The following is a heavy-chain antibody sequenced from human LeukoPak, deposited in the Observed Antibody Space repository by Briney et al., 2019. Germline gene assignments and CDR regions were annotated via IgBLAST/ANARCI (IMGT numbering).Heavy chain of an antibody. CDR2: INYDGSAT. J-gene: IGHJ6*02. Sequence: GGSLRLSCAASGFTFGDYYMTWVRQAPGKGLEWVSYINYDGSATDYADSVKGRFTISRDNDKKSLYLQTNSLRAEDRAVYYCARGHYGLDVWGQGTSVTVSS. V-gene: IGHV3-11*01. CDR3: ARGHYGLDV. CDR1: GFTFGDYY.